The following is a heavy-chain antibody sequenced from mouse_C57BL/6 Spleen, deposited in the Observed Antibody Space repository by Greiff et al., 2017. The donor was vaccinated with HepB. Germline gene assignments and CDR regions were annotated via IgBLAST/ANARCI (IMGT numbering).Heavy chain of an antibody. CDR2: IWWDDDK. CDR1: GFSLSTFGMG. D-gene: IGHD1-1*01. V-gene: IGHV8-8*01. CDR3: ARMITTVVASDYAMDY. Sequence: QVTLKVSGPGILQPSQTLSLTCSFSGFSLSTFGMGVGWIRQPSGKGLEWLAHIWWDDDKYYNPALKSRLTISKDTSKNQVFLKIANVDTADTATYYCARMITTVVASDYAMDYWGQGTSVTVSS. J-gene: IGHJ4*01.